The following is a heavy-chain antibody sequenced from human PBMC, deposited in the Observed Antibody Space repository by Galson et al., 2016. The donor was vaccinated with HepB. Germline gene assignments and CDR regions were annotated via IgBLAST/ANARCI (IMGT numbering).Heavy chain of an antibody. CDR3: ARPSYSGTYPVDY. V-gene: IGHV4-39*02. D-gene: IGHD1-26*01. CDR1: GVSISGSSYY. Sequence: SETLSLTCTISGVSISGSSYYWGWIRQPPGKGLEWIGSIYYGGSTYYSPSLKSRVTISVDTSKNDFSLKLSSVTAADTAVYYCARPSYSGTYPVDYWGQGTPVTVSS. CDR2: IYYGGST. J-gene: IGHJ4*02.